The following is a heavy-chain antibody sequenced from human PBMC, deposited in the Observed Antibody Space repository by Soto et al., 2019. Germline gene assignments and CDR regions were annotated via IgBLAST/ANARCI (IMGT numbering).Heavy chain of an antibody. CDR2: IIPIFGTA. CDR3: ARVRAASSIHYYYYGMDV. Sequence: QVQLVQSGAEVKKPGSSVKVSCKASGGTFSSYAISWVRQAPGQGLEWMGGIIPIFGTANYAQKFQGRVTITAAESTSTAYMELSSLRSEDTAVYYCARVRAASSIHYYYYGMDVWGQGTTVTVSS. J-gene: IGHJ6*02. CDR1: GGTFSSYA. D-gene: IGHD6-13*01. V-gene: IGHV1-69*12.